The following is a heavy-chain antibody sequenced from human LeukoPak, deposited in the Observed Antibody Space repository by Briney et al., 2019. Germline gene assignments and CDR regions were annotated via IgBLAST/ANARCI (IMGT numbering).Heavy chain of an antibody. CDR3: AKDGSSSISHAFDI. CDR2: ISGSGGST. V-gene: IGHV3-23*01. J-gene: IGHJ3*02. Sequence: GGSLRLSCAASGFTFSSYAMSWVRQAPGKGLEWVSAISGSGGSTYYADSVKGRFTTSRDNSKNTLYLRMNSLRAEDTAVYYCAKDGSSSISHAFDIWGQGTMVTVSS. D-gene: IGHD6-13*01. CDR1: GFTFSSYA.